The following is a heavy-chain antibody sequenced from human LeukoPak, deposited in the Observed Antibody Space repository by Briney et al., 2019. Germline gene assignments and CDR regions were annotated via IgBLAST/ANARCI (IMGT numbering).Heavy chain of an antibody. CDR1: GFTFSTYG. Sequence: PGGSLRLSCAASGFTFSTYGFSWVRQAPGKGLEWVSRISGSGDTTNYADSVKGRFTISRDKSRNTVYLQMDSLRADDTAVYYCAKDRIAARRLDWLDPWGQGTLVTVSS. CDR3: AKDRIAARRLDWLDP. J-gene: IGHJ5*02. V-gene: IGHV3-23*01. D-gene: IGHD6-6*01. CDR2: ISGSGDTT.